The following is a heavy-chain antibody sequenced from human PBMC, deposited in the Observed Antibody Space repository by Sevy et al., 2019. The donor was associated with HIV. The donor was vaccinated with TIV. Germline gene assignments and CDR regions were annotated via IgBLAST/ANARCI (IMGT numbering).Heavy chain of an antibody. D-gene: IGHD3-10*01. Sequence: GGSLRLSCEASGFSFSDYWMTWVRQAPGKGLEWVANMRQDGREKYYVHSVKGRFTISRDNAKNSLYLQMNSLRAEDTAVYYWARGVFGSGSRLGLGYWGQGTLVTVSS. J-gene: IGHJ4*02. CDR2: MRQDGREK. CDR1: GFSFSDYW. V-gene: IGHV3-7*03. CDR3: ARGVFGSGSRLGLGY.